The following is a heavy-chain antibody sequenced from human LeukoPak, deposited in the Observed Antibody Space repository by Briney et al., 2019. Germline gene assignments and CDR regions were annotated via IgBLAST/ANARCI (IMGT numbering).Heavy chain of an antibody. V-gene: IGHV1-18*01. D-gene: IGHD2-2*02. CDR1: GYTFTSYG. J-gene: IGHJ4*02. Sequence: ASVKVSCKASGYTFTSYGISWVRQAPGQGLEWMGWISAYNGNTNYAQKLQGRVTMTTDTSTSTAYMELRSLRSDDTAVYYCARDLPDIVVVPAAIDPAFDYWGQGALVTVSS. CDR3: ARDLPDIVVVPAAIDPAFDY. CDR2: ISAYNGNT.